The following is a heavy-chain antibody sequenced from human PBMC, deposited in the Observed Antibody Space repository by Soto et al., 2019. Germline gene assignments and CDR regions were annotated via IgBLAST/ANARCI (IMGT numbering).Heavy chain of an antibody. Sequence: GGSLRLSCAASGFTFSSYSMNWVRQAPGKGLEWVSYISSSSSTIYYADSVKGRFTISRDNAKNSLYLQMNSLRAEDTAVYYCARGIAVAGSVFFDYWGQGTLVTVSS. D-gene: IGHD6-19*01. CDR1: GFTFSSYS. CDR2: ISSSSSTI. V-gene: IGHV3-48*01. CDR3: ARGIAVAGSVFFDY. J-gene: IGHJ4*02.